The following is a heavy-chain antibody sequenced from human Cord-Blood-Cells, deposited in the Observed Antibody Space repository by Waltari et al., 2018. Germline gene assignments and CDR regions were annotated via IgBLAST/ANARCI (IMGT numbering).Heavy chain of an antibody. V-gene: IGHV1-69*01. J-gene: IGHJ4*02. D-gene: IGHD6-19*01. CDR2: IIPIFGTA. CDR1: GVSFSSYA. CDR3: ARDPVSSGWFDYFDY. Sequence: QVQLVQSGAEVKKPGSSVKVACKASGVSFSSYAIRWVRQAPGQGLEWMGGIIPIFGTANYAQQFQGRVTITADESTSTAYMELSSLRSEDTAVYYCARDPVSSGWFDYFDYWGQGTLVTVSS.